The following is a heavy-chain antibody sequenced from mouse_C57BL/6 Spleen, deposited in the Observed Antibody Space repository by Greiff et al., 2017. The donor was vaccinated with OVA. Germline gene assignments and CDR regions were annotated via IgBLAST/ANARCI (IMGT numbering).Heavy chain of an antibody. D-gene: IGHD4-1*01. J-gene: IGHJ1*03. CDR3: ARHWENFSYWYFDV. CDR1: GYTFTSYG. CDR2: IYPRSGNT. Sequence: QVQLKESGAELARPGASVKLSCKASGYTFTSYGISWVKQRTGQGLEWIGEIYPRSGNTYYNEKFKGKATLTADKSSSTAYMELRSLTSEDSAVDFCARHWENFSYWYFDVWGTGTTVTVSA. V-gene: IGHV1-81*01.